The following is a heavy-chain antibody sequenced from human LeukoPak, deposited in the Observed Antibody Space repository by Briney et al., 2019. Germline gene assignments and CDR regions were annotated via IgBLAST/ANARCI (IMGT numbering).Heavy chain of an antibody. CDR3: AKVPMVRGVIIYHFDY. CDR1: GFTFSSYG. CDR2: ISGSGGST. J-gene: IGHJ4*02. D-gene: IGHD3-10*01. Sequence: GGSLRLSCAASGFTFSSYGMSWVRQAPGKGLEWVSAISGSGGSTYYADSVKGRFTISRGNSKNTLYLQMNSLRAEDTAVYYCAKVPMVRGVIIYHFDYWGQGTLVTVSS. V-gene: IGHV3-23*01.